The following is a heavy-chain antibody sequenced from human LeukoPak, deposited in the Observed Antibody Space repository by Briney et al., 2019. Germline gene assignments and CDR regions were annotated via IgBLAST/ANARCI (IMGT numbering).Heavy chain of an antibody. CDR3: AKRGVGIRGSLVIGYHQEAYHYDF. Sequence: LPGGPLRLSCVVSGISLSNYAMTWARQAPGKGLEWVPHNSERGGSTTYADSVKGRFTIYRATSLKTLYLKMTKLRAEDTAVYFCAKRGVGIRGSLVIGYHQEAYHYDFWGQGVLVTVSS. D-gene: IGHD3-10*01. V-gene: IGHV3-23*01. CDR2: NSERGGST. J-gene: IGHJ4*02. CDR1: GISLSNYA.